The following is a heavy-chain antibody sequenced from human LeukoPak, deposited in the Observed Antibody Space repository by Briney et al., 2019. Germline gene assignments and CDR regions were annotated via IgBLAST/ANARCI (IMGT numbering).Heavy chain of an antibody. V-gene: IGHV1-2*02. J-gene: IGHJ4*02. CDR1: GYTFTGYY. D-gene: IGHD6-13*01. CDR3: ARAQTMAAAVTGPGDF. CDR2: INPSSGGT. Sequence: GASVKVSCKSSGYTFTGYYMHWLRQAPGQGLEWMGWINPSSGGTNYAQKFQGRVTMTRDTSISTAYMELSSLRSDDTAVYSCARAQTMAAAVTGPGDFWGQGTLVTVSS.